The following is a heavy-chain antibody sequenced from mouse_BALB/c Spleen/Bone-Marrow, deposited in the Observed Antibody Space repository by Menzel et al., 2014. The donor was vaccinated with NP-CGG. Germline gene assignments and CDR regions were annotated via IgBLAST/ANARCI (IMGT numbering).Heavy chain of an antibody. CDR3: ASYYYGSYGFAY. CDR2: IDPANGNT. J-gene: IGHJ3*01. CDR1: GFNIKDTY. Sequence: EVQLQQSGAELVKPGASVKLSCTASGFNIKDTYMHWVKQRPEQGLEWIGRIDPANGNTKYDPKFQGKATITAGTSSNTAYLQLSSLTSEDTAVYYCASYYYGSYGFAYWGQGTLVTVSA. V-gene: IGHV14-3*02. D-gene: IGHD1-1*01.